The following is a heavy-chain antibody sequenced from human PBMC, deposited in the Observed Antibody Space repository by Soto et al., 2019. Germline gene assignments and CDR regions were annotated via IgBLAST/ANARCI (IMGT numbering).Heavy chain of an antibody. Sequence: GGSLRLSCAASGFTFSSYSMKWARQAPGKGLEWVSHISSSSTGMYYADPVKGRFIISRDNAKNSLYLQMNNLRDEDTAVYYCTRAGRGAVVVGDLGYFYYGMDVWGQGTTVTVSS. CDR1: GFTFSSYS. CDR2: ISSSSTGM. V-gene: IGHV3-48*02. CDR3: TRAGRGAVVVGDLGYFYYGMDV. J-gene: IGHJ6*02. D-gene: IGHD2-15*01.